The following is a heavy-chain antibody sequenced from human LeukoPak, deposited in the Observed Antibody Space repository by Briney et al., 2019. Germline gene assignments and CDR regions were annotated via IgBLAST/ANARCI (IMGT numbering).Heavy chain of an antibody. CDR2: ISWNSDSI. Sequence: PGRSLRLSCAASGFTFDDYAMHWVRQAPGKGLEWVSGISWNSDSIGYADSVKGRFTISRDNAKNSLYLQMNSLRAEDTALYYCAKDMGITMVRGVISGGFDYWGQGTLVAVSS. D-gene: IGHD3-10*01. CDR3: AKDMGITMVRGVISGGFDY. V-gene: IGHV3-9*01. J-gene: IGHJ4*02. CDR1: GFTFDDYA.